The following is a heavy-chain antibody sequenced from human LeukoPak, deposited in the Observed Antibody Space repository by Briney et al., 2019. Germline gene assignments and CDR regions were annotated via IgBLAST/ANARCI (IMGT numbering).Heavy chain of an antibody. Sequence: PGGSLRLFCAASGFTFDDYGMSWVRQAPGKGLEWVSGINWNGGSTGYADSVKGRFTISRDNAKNSLYLQMNSLRAEDTALYYCARWGYCSGGSCLLGDYYYYYMDVWGKGTTVTVSS. V-gene: IGHV3-20*04. CDR2: INWNGGST. J-gene: IGHJ6*03. CDR3: ARWGYCSGGSCLLGDYYYYYMDV. D-gene: IGHD2-15*01. CDR1: GFTFDDYG.